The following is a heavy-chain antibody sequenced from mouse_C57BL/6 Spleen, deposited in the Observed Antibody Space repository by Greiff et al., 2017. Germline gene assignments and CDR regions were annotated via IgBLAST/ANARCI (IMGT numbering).Heavy chain of an antibody. D-gene: IGHD1-1*01. CDR1: GYSITSGYY. J-gene: IGHJ1*03. Sequence: DVKLQESGPGLVKPSQSLSLTCSVTGYSITSGYYWNWIRQFPGNKLEWMGYISYDGSNNYNPSLKNRISITRDTSKNQFFLKLNSVTTEDTATYYCARETTVVATDWYFDVWGTGTTVTVSS. V-gene: IGHV3-6*01. CDR2: ISYDGSN. CDR3: ARETTVVATDWYFDV.